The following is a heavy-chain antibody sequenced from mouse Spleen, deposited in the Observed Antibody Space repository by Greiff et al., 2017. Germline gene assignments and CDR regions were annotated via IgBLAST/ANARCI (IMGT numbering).Heavy chain of an antibody. CDR3: AREFYYDGSYKAY. CDR2: INPGSGGT. D-gene: IGHD1-1*01. J-gene: IGHJ2*01. V-gene: IGHV1-54*01. CDR1: GYAFTNYL. Sequence: VQRVESGAELVRPGTSVKVSCKASGYAFTNYLIEWVKQRPGQGLEWIGVINPGSGGTNYNEKFKGKATLTADKSSSTAYMQLSSLTSEDSAVYFCAREFYYDGSYKAYWGQGTTLTVSS.